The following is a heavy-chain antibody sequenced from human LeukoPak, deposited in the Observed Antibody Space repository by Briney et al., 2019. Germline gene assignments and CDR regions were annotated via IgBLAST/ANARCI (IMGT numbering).Heavy chain of an antibody. CDR2: ITTSGST. CDR3: AKAPVWNYYYGLDV. V-gene: IGHV3-23*01. D-gene: IGHD2-21*01. CDR1: GLTASHNVNNA. J-gene: IGHJ6*02. Sequence: GGSLRLSCAASGLTASHNVNNAMSWVRHAPGKGLEWVSGITTSGSTYYADSVKGRFTISRENSNNTLYLHMDSLRAENTAVYYCAKAPVWNYYYGLDVWGQGTTVTVSS.